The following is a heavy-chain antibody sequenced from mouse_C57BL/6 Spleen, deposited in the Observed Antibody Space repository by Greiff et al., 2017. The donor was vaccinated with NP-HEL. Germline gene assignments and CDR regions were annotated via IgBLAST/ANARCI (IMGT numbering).Heavy chain of an antibody. D-gene: IGHD1-1*01. CDR2: IYPGSGNT. CDR3: ARSGYYGSSYPFDY. V-gene: IGHV1-76*01. J-gene: IGHJ2*01. CDR1: GYTFTDYY. Sequence: QVQLQQSGAELVRPGASVKLSCKASGYTFTDYYINWVKQRPGQGLEWIARIYPGSGNTYYNEKFKGKATLTAEKSSSTAYMQLSSLTSEDSAVXFCARSGYYGSSYPFDYWGQGTTLTVSS.